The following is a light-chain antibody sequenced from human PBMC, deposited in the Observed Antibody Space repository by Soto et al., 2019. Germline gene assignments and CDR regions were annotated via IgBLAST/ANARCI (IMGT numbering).Light chain of an antibody. CDR2: GAS. Sequence: EIVLTQSPGTLSLSPGERATLSCRASQSVSSSYLAWYQQKPGQAPRLLIYGASSRATGIPDRFSGSGSGTDVTLTISRVETEDLAVYFCQQGDGSHRLTCGEGTKLEIK. J-gene: IGKJ4*01. CDR3: QQGDGSHRLT. V-gene: IGKV3-20*01. CDR1: QSVSSSY.